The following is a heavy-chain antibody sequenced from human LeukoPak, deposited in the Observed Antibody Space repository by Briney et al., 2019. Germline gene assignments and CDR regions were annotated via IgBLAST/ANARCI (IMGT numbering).Heavy chain of an antibody. D-gene: IGHD3-10*01. CDR3: AREVRVMVRGLNGWFDP. V-gene: IGHV4-31*03. J-gene: IGHJ5*02. CDR1: GGSISSGGYY. CDR2: IYYSGST. Sequence: SETLSLTCTVSGGSISSGGYYWSWIRQHPGKGLEWIGYIYYSGSTYYNPSLKSRVTISVDTSKNQFSLKLSSVTAADTAVYYCAREVRVMVRGLNGWFDPRGQGTLVTVSS.